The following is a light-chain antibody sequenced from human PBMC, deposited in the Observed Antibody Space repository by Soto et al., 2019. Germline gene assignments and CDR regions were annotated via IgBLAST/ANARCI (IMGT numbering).Light chain of an antibody. CDR2: AAS. J-gene: IGKJ1*01. CDR1: QDIDSW. Sequence: DIQLTQSPSTLSAAVGDSVTITCLASQDIDSWLAWYQQKPGKARNLLIYAASSLQSWVPSRFSGRGSGTDFTFTISSLQPEDFGIYYCQQGSSFPWTFGQGTKVEIK. V-gene: IGKV1-12*01. CDR3: QQGSSFPWT.